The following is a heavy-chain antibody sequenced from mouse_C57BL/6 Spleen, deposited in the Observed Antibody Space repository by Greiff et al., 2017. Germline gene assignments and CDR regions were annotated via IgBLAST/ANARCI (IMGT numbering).Heavy chain of an antibody. D-gene: IGHD2-4*01. V-gene: IGHV1-52*01. Sequence: QVHVKQPGAELVRPGSSVKLSCKASGYTFTSYWMHWVKQRPIQGLEWIGNIDPSDSETHYNQKFKDKATLTVDKSSSTAYMQLSSLTSEDSAVYDCARHGNYDYDYSMDYWGQGTSVTVSS. CDR1: GYTFTSYW. CDR3: ARHGNYDYDYSMDY. J-gene: IGHJ4*01. CDR2: IDPSDSET.